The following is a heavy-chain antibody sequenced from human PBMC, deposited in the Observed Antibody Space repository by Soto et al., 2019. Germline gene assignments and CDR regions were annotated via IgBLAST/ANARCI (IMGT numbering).Heavy chain of an antibody. CDR3: ARGGGYDSFDY. V-gene: IGHV4-30-2*06. CDR2: ISHLEST. CDR1: GASISYGGFS. Sequence: NPSETLSLTCTASGASISYGGFSWSWIRQSPGKGLEWIGYISHLESTYFHPSFKSRLTMSIDRTRNQFSLKLSSVTAADMAVYYCARGGGYDSFDYWGQGVLVTVSS. J-gene: IGHJ4*02. D-gene: IGHD5-12*01.